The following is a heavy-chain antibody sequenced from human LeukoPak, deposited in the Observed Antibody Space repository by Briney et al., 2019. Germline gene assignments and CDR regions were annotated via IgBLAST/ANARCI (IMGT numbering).Heavy chain of an antibody. Sequence: GGSLRLSCATSGFTFSSYAMHWVRQAPGKGLEWVAVISYDGSNKYYADSVKGRFTISRDNSKNTLYLQMKSLRADDTAIYYCAKDFVVVPGNVNYFDSWGQGTLVTVSS. CDR1: GFTFSSYA. CDR3: AKDFVVVPGNVNYFDS. V-gene: IGHV3-30*04. CDR2: ISYDGSNK. J-gene: IGHJ4*02. D-gene: IGHD2-21*02.